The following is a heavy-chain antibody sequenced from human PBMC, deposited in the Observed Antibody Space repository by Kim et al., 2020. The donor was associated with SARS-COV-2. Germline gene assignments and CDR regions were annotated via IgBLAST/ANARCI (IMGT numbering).Heavy chain of an antibody. Sequence: GGSLRLSCTASGFTFGDYAMSWVRQAPGKGLEWVGFIRSKAYGGTTEYAASVKGRFTISRDDSKSIAYLQMNSLKTEDTAVYYCTRDPADYYDSSGYYTWGQGTLVTVSS. CDR1: GFTFGDYA. D-gene: IGHD3-22*01. CDR2: IRSKAYGGTT. J-gene: IGHJ5*02. V-gene: IGHV3-49*04. CDR3: TRDPADYYDSSGYYT.